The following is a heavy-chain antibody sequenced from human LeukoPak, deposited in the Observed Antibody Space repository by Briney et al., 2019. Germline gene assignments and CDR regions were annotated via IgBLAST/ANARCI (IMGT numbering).Heavy chain of an antibody. Sequence: SVKVSCKASGGTFSKYALSWVRQAPGQGLEWMGGIIPIFGTATYAQKFQARVTITADKSTSTAYMELSSLRSQDTAVYYCAVRDYDSSGFDYWGQGTLVTVSS. CDR2: IIPIFGTA. V-gene: IGHV1-69*06. J-gene: IGHJ4*02. CDR1: GGTFSKYA. CDR3: AVRDYDSSGFDY. D-gene: IGHD3-22*01.